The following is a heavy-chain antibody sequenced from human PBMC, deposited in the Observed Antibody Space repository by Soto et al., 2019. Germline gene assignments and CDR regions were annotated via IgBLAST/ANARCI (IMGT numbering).Heavy chain of an antibody. CDR2: LNPANGDT. V-gene: IGHV1-3*01. D-gene: IGHD3-10*01. CDR1: GYTFTRYP. CDR3: ATKDYYGSGIYYFNS. Sequence: QVQLVQSGPEVMKPGASVKLSCEASGYTFTRYPIHWVRQAPGQGLEWMGWLNPANGDTGYSQNFQGRVTINRDTSASTAYMEMNSLISEETAVYYSATKDYYGSGIYYFNSRGQGTQVTVSS. J-gene: IGHJ4*02.